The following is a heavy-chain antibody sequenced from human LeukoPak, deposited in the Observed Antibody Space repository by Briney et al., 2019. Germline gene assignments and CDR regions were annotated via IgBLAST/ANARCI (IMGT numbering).Heavy chain of an antibody. D-gene: IGHD2-2*01. CDR2: IYSGGST. Sequence: GGSLRLSCAASGFTVSGNYMSWVRQAPGKGLERVSVIYSGGSTYYADSVKGRFTISRDNSKNTLYLQMNSLRAEDTAVYYCASPSSTYYYYGMDVWGQGTTVTVSS. CDR3: ASPSSTYYYYGMDV. CDR1: GFTVSGNY. V-gene: IGHV3-66*01. J-gene: IGHJ6*02.